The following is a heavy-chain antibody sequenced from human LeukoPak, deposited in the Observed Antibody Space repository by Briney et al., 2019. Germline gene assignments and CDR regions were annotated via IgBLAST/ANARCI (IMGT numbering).Heavy chain of an antibody. CDR2: ISACNGNT. Sequence: VASVKVSCKASGYTFTSYGISWVRQAPGQGLEWMGWISACNGNTNYAQKLQGRVTMTTDTSTSTAYMELRSLRSDDTAVYYCARIRRYYDSPDWFDPWGQGTLVTVSS. CDR3: ARIRRYYDSPDWFDP. J-gene: IGHJ5*02. CDR1: GYTFTSYG. D-gene: IGHD3-22*01. V-gene: IGHV1-18*01.